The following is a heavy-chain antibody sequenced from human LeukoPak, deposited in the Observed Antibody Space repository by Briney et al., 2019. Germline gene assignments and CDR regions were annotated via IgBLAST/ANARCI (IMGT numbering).Heavy chain of an antibody. CDR1: GFTFSGYW. J-gene: IGHJ3*02. Sequence: GGSLRLSCAASGFTFSGYWMSWVRRAPGKGLEWVANIKQDGSEKYYVDSVKGRFTISRDNAKNSLYLQMNSLRVEDMAVYYCARPAIMMATIPTGAFDIWGQGTMVTVSS. D-gene: IGHD5-24*01. V-gene: IGHV3-7*01. CDR2: IKQDGSEK. CDR3: ARPAIMMATIPTGAFDI.